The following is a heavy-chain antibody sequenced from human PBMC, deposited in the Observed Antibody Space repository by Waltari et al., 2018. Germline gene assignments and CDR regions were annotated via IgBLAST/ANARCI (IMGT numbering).Heavy chain of an antibody. D-gene: IGHD3-22*01. Sequence: EVQLVESGGVVVQPGGSLRLSCAASGFTFDDYTMHWVRQAPGKGLEWVSRISWDGGSTYYADSVKGRFTISRDNSKNSLYLQMNSLRTEDTALYYCAKDMGPSRYDSSGYFDYWGQGTLVTVSS. CDR1: GFTFDDYT. CDR2: ISWDGGST. J-gene: IGHJ4*02. V-gene: IGHV3-43*01. CDR3: AKDMGPSRYDSSGYFDY.